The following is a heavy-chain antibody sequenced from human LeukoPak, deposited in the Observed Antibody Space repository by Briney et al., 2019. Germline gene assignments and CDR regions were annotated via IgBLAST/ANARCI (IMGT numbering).Heavy chain of an antibody. J-gene: IGHJ5*02. CDR2: ISSTGSYI. CDR1: GFNLNSYM. D-gene: IGHD1-1*01. CDR3: TRVAQSGPTGWFDP. Sequence: GGSLRLSCAASGFNLNSYMLNWVRQAPGKGLEWVSSISSTGSYIYYADSVKGRFTISRDNPGNVMYLQMDSLRAEDTAVYYCTRVAQSGPTGWFDPWAREPWSPSPQ. V-gene: IGHV3-21*01.